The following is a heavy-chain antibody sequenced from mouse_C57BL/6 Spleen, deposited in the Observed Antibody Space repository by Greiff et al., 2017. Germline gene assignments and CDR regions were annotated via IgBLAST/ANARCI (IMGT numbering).Heavy chain of an antibody. Sequence: VQLQQSGPELVKPGASVKISCKASGYSFTDYNMNWVKQSTGKSLEWIGVINPNYGTTSYNQKFKGKATLTVDQSSSTAYMQINSLTSEDSAVYYCARTTTVPYLYFDVWGTGTTVTVSS. CDR2: INPNYGTT. CDR1: GYSFTDYN. CDR3: ARTTTVPYLYFDV. J-gene: IGHJ1*03. D-gene: IGHD1-1*01. V-gene: IGHV1-39*01.